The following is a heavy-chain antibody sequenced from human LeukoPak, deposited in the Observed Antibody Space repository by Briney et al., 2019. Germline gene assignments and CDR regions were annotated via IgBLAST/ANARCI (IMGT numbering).Heavy chain of an antibody. CDR2: IGTAGDT. CDR3: ARELRYNWFDP. CDR1: GFTFSSYD. Sequence: GGSLRLSCAASGFTFSSYDMHWVRQATGKGLEWVSAIGTAGDTYYPGSVKGRFTISRENAKNSLYLQMNSLRAGDTAVYYCARELRYNWFDPRGQGILVTVSS. J-gene: IGHJ5*02. V-gene: IGHV3-13*01.